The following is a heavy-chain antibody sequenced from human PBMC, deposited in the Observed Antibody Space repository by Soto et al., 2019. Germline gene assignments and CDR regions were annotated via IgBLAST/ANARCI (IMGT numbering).Heavy chain of an antibody. CDR3: TKNTLKGAAAGTSEGYYYYMDV. CDR1: GFTFSGSA. Sequence: PGGSLRLSCAASGFTFSGSAMHWVRQASGKGLEWVGRIRSKANSYATAYAASVKGRFTISRDDSKNTAYLQMNSLKTEDTAVYYCTKNTLKGAAAGTSEGYYYYMDVWGKGTTVTVS. CDR2: IRSKANSYAT. J-gene: IGHJ6*03. V-gene: IGHV3-73*01. D-gene: IGHD6-13*01.